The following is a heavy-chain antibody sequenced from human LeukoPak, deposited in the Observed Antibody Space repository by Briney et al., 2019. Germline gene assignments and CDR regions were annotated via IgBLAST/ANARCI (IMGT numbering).Heavy chain of an antibody. CDR1: GFTFSDYY. D-gene: IGHD2-8*01. J-gene: IGHJ4*02. Sequence: PGGSLRLSCAASGFTFSDYYMNWIRQAPGKGLEWIASMRSSGSTIKYADSVKGRFTISRDNAKNSLFLQMSSLRDEDTAVYYCARSPTKRVNEDYWGQGTLVTVSS. V-gene: IGHV3-11*04. CDR3: ARSPTKRVNEDY. CDR2: MRSSGSTI.